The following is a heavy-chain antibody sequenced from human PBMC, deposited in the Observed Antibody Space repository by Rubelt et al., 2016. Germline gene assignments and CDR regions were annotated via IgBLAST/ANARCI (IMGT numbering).Heavy chain of an antibody. CDR1: GFTLGSYA. Sequence: EVQLLESGGGLVQPGGSLRLSCAASGFTLGSYAMNWVRQAPGKGLEWVSAITGSGGTTYYADSVKGRFTISRDNSKNTLYLQMNSLRAEDTAVYYCAKDPHARWDDAFDIWGQGTMVTVSS. D-gene: IGHD1-26*01. CDR2: ITGSGGTT. J-gene: IGHJ3*02. V-gene: IGHV3-23*01. CDR3: AKDPHARWDDAFDI.